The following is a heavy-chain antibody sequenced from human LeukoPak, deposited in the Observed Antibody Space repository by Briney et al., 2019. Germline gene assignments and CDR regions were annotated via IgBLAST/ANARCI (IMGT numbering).Heavy chain of an antibody. CDR2: IYYSGST. J-gene: IGHJ6*03. CDR1: GGSISSGGYY. V-gene: IGHV4-31*03. D-gene: IGHD5-18*01. Sequence: PSQTLSLTCTVSGGSISSGGYYWRWIRQHPGKGLEWIGYIYYSGSTYYNPSLKSRVTISVDTSKNQFSLKLSSVTAADTAVYYCARATGGYSYGRPYYYYYYMDVWGKGTTVTVSS. CDR3: ARATGGYSYGRPYYYYYYMDV.